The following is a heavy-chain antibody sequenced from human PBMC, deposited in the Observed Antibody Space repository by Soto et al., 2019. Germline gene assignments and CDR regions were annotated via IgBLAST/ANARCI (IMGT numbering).Heavy chain of an antibody. CDR1: GFTFSSYS. V-gene: IGHV3-48*02. D-gene: IGHD3-22*01. CDR2: ISSSSSTI. Sequence: PGGSLRLSCAASGFTFSSYSMNWVRQAPGKGLEWVSYISSSSSTIYYADSVKGRFTISRDNAKNSLYLQMNSLRDEDTAVYYCARDLFPYYYDSSGYYRPVYYGMDVWGQGNTVTVSS. CDR3: ARDLFPYYYDSSGYYRPVYYGMDV. J-gene: IGHJ6*02.